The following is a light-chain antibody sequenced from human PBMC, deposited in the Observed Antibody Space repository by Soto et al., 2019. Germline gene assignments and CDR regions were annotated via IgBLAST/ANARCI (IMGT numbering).Light chain of an antibody. CDR1: KLGSKY. J-gene: IGLJ2*01. CDR3: QAWDSSIVV. CDR2: QDN. Sequence: SYELTQAPSVSVSPGQTASITCSGDKLGSKYAYWYQQKPGQSPVVVIYQDNKRPSGIPERFSGSNSGNTATLTISGTQAVDEADYYCQAWDSSIVVFGGGTKLTVL. V-gene: IGLV3-1*01.